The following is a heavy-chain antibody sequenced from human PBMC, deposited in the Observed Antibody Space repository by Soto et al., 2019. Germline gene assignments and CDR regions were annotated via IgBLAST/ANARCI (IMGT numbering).Heavy chain of an antibody. CDR2: IYYSGST. Sequence: SETLSLTCTVSGGSISSYYWSWIRQPPGKGLEWIGYIYYSGSTNYNPSLKSRVTISVDTSKNQFSLKLSSVTAADTAVYYCARVRSKSFTYSSGWYCFDYWGQGTLVTV. J-gene: IGHJ4*02. V-gene: IGHV4-59*01. CDR3: ARVRSKSFTYSSGWYCFDY. D-gene: IGHD6-19*01. CDR1: GGSISSYY.